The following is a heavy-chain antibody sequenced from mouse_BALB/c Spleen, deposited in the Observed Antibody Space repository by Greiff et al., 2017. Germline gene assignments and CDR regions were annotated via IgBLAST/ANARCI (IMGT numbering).Heavy chain of an antibody. CDR1: GYTFTSSW. V-gene: IGHV1S130*01. D-gene: IGHD2-14*01. J-gene: IGHJ3*01. CDR3: ASDYRYDGTWFAY. CDR2: IHPNSGNT. Sequence: QVHVKQSGSVLVRPGASVKLSCKASGYTFTSSWMHWAKQRPGQGLEWIGEIHPNSGNTNYNEKFKGKATLTVDTSSSTAYVDLSSLTSEDSAVYYCASDYRYDGTWFAYWGQGTLVTVSA.